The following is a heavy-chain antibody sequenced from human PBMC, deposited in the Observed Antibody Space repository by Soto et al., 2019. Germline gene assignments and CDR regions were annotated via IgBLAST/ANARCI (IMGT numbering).Heavy chain of an antibody. V-gene: IGHV3-7*01. J-gene: IGHJ4*02. CDR1: GFTFSAYW. CDR2: IKQAGSEK. Sequence: EVQLVESGGGLVQTGGSLRLSCAASGFTFSAYWMSWVRQAPGKGLEWVANIKQAGSEKYYVDSVNGRFIISRDDAKNSLFLQVTSLRVEDTAVYYCAREKRANGYFEYWGQGTLVTVSS. D-gene: IGHD6-25*01. CDR3: AREKRANGYFEY.